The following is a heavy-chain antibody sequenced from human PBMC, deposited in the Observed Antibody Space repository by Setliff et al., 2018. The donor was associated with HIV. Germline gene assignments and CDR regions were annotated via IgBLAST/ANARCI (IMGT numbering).Heavy chain of an antibody. D-gene: IGHD2-15*01. J-gene: IGHJ3*02. Sequence: LSLTCTVSGGSISSGDYYWTWIRQPPGKGLEWIGYIYYSGNTYSNPSLKSRITISIDTSKNQFSLRLNSVTAADTAVYYCARGGCSGGSCYSGAFEIWGQGTRGTVSS. CDR2: IYYSGNT. CDR3: ARGGCSGGSCYSGAFEI. V-gene: IGHV4-30-4*08. CDR1: GGSISSGDYY.